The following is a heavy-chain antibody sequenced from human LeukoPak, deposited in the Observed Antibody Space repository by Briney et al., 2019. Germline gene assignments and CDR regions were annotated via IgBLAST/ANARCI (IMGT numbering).Heavy chain of an antibody. Sequence: ASVKVSCKASGYTFTSYGISWVRQAPGQGLEWMGWISAYNGNTNYAQKLQGRVTMTTDTSTSTAYMELRSLRSDDTAVYYCARYRGTELPDAFDIWGQGTMVTVSS. CDR2: ISAYNGNT. CDR3: ARYRGTELPDAFDI. J-gene: IGHJ3*02. V-gene: IGHV1-18*01. D-gene: IGHD1-1*01. CDR1: GYTFTSYG.